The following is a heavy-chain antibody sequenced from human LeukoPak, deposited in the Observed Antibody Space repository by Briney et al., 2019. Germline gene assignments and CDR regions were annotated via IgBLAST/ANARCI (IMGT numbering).Heavy chain of an antibody. V-gene: IGHV3-30*18. J-gene: IGHJ5*02. CDR2: ISYDGSNK. CDR1: GFTFSNYD. Sequence: GRSRRLSCAASGFTFSNYDMHWVRQAPGKGLEWVAIISYDGSNKYYADSVKGRFTISRDNSKNTLHQQMNSLRAEDTAVYYCAKGGFGNWFDPWGQGTLVTVSS. D-gene: IGHD3-10*01. CDR3: AKGGFGNWFDP.